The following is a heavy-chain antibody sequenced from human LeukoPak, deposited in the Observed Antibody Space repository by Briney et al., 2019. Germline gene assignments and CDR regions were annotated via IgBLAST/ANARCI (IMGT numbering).Heavy chain of an antibody. J-gene: IGHJ6*03. CDR3: ARGNREITIFGVVIGYYYMDV. CDR2: IYYSGST. CDR1: GGSISSYY. D-gene: IGHD3-3*01. V-gene: IGHV4-59*07. Sequence: SDTLSLTCTVSGGSISSYYWSWLRQPPGKGLEWLGYIYYSGSTNYNPSLKSRVTISVDTSKHQFSLKLSSVTAADTAVYYCARGNREITIFGVVIGYYYMDVWGKGTTVTVSS.